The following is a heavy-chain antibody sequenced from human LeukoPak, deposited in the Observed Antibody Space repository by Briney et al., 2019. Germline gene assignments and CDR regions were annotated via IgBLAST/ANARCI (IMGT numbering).Heavy chain of an antibody. D-gene: IGHD2-2*01. J-gene: IGHJ5*02. CDR1: GYTFTSYD. CDR2: MNPNSGNT. CDR3: ARSRVVPAAIHRANWFDP. Sequence: ASVKVSCKASGYTFTSYDINWVRQATGQGLEWMGWMNPNSGNTGCAQKFQGRVTMTRNTSISTAYMELSSLRSEDTAVYYCARSRVVPAAIHRANWFDPWGQGTLVTVSS. V-gene: IGHV1-8*01.